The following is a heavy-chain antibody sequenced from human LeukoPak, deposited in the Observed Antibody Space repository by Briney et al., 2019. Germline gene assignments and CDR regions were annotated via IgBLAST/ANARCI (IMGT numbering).Heavy chain of an antibody. CDR3: AKARTSRFGEPADY. CDR2: ISGSGGST. CDR1: GFTFSSYA. Sequence: PGGSLRLSCAASGFTFSSYAMSWVRQAPGKGLEWVSAISGSGGSTYYADSVKGRFTISRDNSKNTLYLQMNSLRAEDTAVYYCAKARTSRFGEPADYWGQGTLVTVSS. V-gene: IGHV3-23*01. J-gene: IGHJ4*02. D-gene: IGHD3-10*01.